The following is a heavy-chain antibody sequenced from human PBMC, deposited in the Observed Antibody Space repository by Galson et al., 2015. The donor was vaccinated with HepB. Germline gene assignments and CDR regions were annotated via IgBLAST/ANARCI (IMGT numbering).Heavy chain of an antibody. CDR1: GFTFSDYY. CDR2: ISSSSSYT. J-gene: IGHJ4*02. V-gene: IGHV3-11*06. CDR3: ARASHYDSSGTPRY. Sequence: SLRLSCAASGFTFSDYYMSWIRQAPGKGLEWVSYISSSSSYTNYADSVKGRFTISRDNAKNSLYLQMNSLRAEDTAVYYCARASHYDSSGTPRYWGQGTLVTVSS. D-gene: IGHD3-22*01.